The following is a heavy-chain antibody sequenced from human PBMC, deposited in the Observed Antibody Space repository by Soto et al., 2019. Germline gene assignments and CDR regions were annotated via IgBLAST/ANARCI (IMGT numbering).Heavy chain of an antibody. CDR3: ARGLFSEAYYSGGSYYFDS. V-gene: IGHV4-34*01. CDR2: INHSGST. Sequence: SETLSLTDAADGGSFSGYSWTWIRQSPRKGLEWIGQINHSGSTNYNPSLKSRVTISLVTSKNQFSLELGSVTAADTAVYYCARGLFSEAYYSGGSYYFDSWGTETLITV. J-gene: IGHJ4*02. CDR1: GGSFSGYS. D-gene: IGHD3-10*01.